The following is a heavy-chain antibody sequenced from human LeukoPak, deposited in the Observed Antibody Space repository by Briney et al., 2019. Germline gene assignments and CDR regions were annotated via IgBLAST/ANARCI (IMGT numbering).Heavy chain of an antibody. V-gene: IGHV4-38-2*02. CDR3: ARTASGVSGSLDY. CDR2: IFHSGSL. J-gene: IGHJ4*02. CDR1: DYSISSDDY. D-gene: IGHD3-10*01. Sequence: SETLSLTCTVSDYSISSDDYWGWIRQPPGKGLEWIGSIFHSGSLYYNPSLKSRVTISVDTSKNQFSLKLSSVTAADTAVYYCARTASGVSGSLDYWGQGTLVTVSS.